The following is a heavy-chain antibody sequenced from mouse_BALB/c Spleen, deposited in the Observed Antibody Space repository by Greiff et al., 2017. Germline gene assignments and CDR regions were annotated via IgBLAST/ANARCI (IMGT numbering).Heavy chain of an antibody. D-gene: IGHD2-2*01. CDR1: GYAFTNYL. CDR2: INPGSGGT. V-gene: IGHV1-54*01. J-gene: IGHJ3*01. Sequence: VQVVESGAELVRPGTSVKVSCKASGYAFTNYLIEWVKQRPGQGLEWIGVINPGSGGTNYNEKFKGKATLTADKSSSTAYMQLSSLTSDDSAVYFCARDGYGFAYWGQGTLVTVSA. CDR3: ARDGYGFAY.